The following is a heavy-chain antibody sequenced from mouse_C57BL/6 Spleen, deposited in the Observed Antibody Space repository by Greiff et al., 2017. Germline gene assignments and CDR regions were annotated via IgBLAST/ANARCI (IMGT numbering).Heavy chain of an antibody. Sequence: EVKLMESGPGMVKPSQSLSLTCTVTGYSITSGYDWHWIRHFPGNKLEWMGYISYSGSTNYNPSLKSRISITHDTSKNHFFLKLNSVTTEDTATYYCASGAYDGYYGWFAYWGQGTLVTVSA. D-gene: IGHD2-3*01. J-gene: IGHJ3*01. CDR2: ISYSGST. CDR3: ASGAYDGYYGWFAY. CDR1: GYSITSGYD. V-gene: IGHV3-1*01.